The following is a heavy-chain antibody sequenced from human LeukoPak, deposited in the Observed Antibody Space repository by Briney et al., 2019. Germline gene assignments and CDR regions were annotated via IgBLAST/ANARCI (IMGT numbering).Heavy chain of an antibody. Sequence: SETLSLTCTVSGGSISSGVYYWSWIRQPPGKGLEWIGYIYYSGSTYYNPSLKSRVTISVDTSKNQFSLKLSSVTAADTAVYYCARDGTQPYDFWSGYLSPRGMDVWGQGTTVTVSS. CDR2: IYYSGST. CDR1: GGSISSGVYY. D-gene: IGHD3-3*01. V-gene: IGHV4-30-4*01. CDR3: ARDGTQPYDFWSGYLSPRGMDV. J-gene: IGHJ6*02.